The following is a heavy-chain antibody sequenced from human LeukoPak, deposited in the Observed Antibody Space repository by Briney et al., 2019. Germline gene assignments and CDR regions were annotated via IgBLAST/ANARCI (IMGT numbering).Heavy chain of an antibody. Sequence: PGGSLRLSCAASGFTFSDYYMSWNRQAPGKGLEWVSYISSSSSYTSYADSVKGRFTISRDNAKNSLYLQMNSLRAEDTAVYYCARDLPIYYYGMDVWGKGTTVTVSS. CDR3: ARDLPIYYYGMDV. CDR2: ISSSSSYT. V-gene: IGHV3-11*06. D-gene: IGHD2-2*02. J-gene: IGHJ6*04. CDR1: GFTFSDYY.